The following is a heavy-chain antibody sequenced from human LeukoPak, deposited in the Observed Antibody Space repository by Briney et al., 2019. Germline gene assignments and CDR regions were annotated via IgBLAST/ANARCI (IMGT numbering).Heavy chain of an antibody. CDR1: GFSFSRYS. V-gene: IGHV3-21*01. D-gene: IGHD2-15*01. J-gene: IGHJ6*03. Sequence: GGSLRLSCAASGFSFSRYSMNWVRQAPGKGLEWVSSISSSSSYIYYADSVKGRFTISRDNAKNSLYLQMNSLRAEDTAVYYCARVAVCSGGSCYSSPDLYYYYYMDVWGKGTTVTISS. CDR2: ISSSSSYI. CDR3: ARVAVCSGGSCYSSPDLYYYYYMDV.